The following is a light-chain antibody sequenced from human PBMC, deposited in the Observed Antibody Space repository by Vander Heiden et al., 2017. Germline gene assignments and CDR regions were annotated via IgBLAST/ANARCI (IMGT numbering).Light chain of an antibody. CDR1: QGISSY. J-gene: IGKJ4*01. V-gene: IGKV1-9*01. CDR2: AAS. CDR3: QHLNSYPPLT. Sequence: IQLTQSPSSLSASVGDRVTITCRASQGISSYLAWYQQKPGKAPKLLIYAASTLQSGVPSRFSGSGYGTDFTLTISSRQPEDFATYYCQHLNSYPPLTFGGGTKVEIK.